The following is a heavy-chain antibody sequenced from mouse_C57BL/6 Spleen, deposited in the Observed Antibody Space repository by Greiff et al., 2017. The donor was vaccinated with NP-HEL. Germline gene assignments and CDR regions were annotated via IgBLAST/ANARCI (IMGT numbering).Heavy chain of an antibody. CDR3: ASRGWLLPRFAY. Sequence: QVQLQQSGPELVKPGASVKISCKASGYAFSSSWMNWVKQRPGKGLEWIGRIYPGDGDTNYNGKFKGKATLTADKSSSTAYMQLSSLTSEDSAVYFCASRGWLLPRFAYWGQGTLVTVSA. CDR2: IYPGDGDT. CDR1: GYAFSSSW. J-gene: IGHJ3*01. D-gene: IGHD2-3*01. V-gene: IGHV1-82*01.